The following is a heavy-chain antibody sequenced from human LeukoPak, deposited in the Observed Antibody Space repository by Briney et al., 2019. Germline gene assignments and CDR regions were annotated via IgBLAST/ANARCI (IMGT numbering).Heavy chain of an antibody. CDR3: AKGGRDSDY. J-gene: IGHJ4*02. Sequence: PGGSLRLSCAASGFTFNSLSMSWVRQAPGKGLEWVSAIAYHGATYYADSVMGRFTISRDNSKNTLYLEMNNLRVEDTAVYFCAKGGRDSDYWGQGTLVTVSS. CDR1: GFTFNSLS. V-gene: IGHV3-23*01. D-gene: IGHD5-24*01. CDR2: IAYHGAT.